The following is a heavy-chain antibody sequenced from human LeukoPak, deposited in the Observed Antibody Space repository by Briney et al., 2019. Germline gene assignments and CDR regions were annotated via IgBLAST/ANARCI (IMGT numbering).Heavy chain of an antibody. CDR3: ARDPFYDGVVYILFDS. CDR2: ISRSSSDI. J-gene: IGHJ4*02. D-gene: IGHD2-8*01. CDR1: GFTLSSYS. Sequence: GGSLRLSCAASGFTLSSYSMSWVRQAPGKGLEWVSSISRSSSDIFYADSVKGRFTIFRDNAKNLLYLQMNSLRAEDTAVYYCARDPFYDGVVYILFDSWGQGTLVTVSS. V-gene: IGHV3-21*01.